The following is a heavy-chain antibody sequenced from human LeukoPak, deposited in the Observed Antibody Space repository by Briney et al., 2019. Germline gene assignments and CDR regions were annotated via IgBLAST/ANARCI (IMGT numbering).Heavy chain of an antibody. CDR1: GYTFTSYD. Sequence: GASVKVSCKASGYTFTSYDINWVRQATGQGLEWMGWMNPNSGNTGLPQKFQGRVTLTRDTSLSTAYMELSNLRSDDTAVYYCARDEVVAAPNYFGMVVWGQGTTVSVSS. CDR2: MNPNSGNT. V-gene: IGHV1-8*01. CDR3: ARDEVVAAPNYFGMVV. D-gene: IGHD2-15*01. J-gene: IGHJ6*02.